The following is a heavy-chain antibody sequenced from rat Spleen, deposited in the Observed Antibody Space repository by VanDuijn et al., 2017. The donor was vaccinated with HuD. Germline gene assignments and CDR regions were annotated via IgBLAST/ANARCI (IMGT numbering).Heavy chain of an antibody. CDR1: GFSLTNYY. CDR3: ARADIAAISTGGI. CDR2: IRNDGST. J-gene: IGHJ2*01. Sequence: QVQLKETGPGLVQPTQTLSITCTVSGFSLTNYYIQWVRQTPGKGLEWMGFIRNDGSTEYNSEFKSRLTISRDTSKNQVFLKMNSLKTEDTGVYYCARADIAAISTGGIWGQGVMVTVSS. V-gene: IGHV2-65*01. D-gene: IGHD1-2*01.